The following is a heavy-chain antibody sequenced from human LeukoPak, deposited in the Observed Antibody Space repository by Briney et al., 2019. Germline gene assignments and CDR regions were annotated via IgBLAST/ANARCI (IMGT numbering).Heavy chain of an antibody. CDR2: ISSSSSYI. CDR1: GFTFSSYS. J-gene: IGHJ4*02. V-gene: IGHV3-21*01. CDR3: ARDRGTYYCSGGSCYSEAFDY. D-gene: IGHD2-15*01. Sequence: GGSLRLSCAASGFTFSSYSMNWVRQAPGKGLEWVSSISSSSSYIYYADSVKGRFTISRDNAKNSLYLQMNSLRAEDTAAYYCARDRGTYYCSGGSCYSEAFDYWGQGTLVTVSS.